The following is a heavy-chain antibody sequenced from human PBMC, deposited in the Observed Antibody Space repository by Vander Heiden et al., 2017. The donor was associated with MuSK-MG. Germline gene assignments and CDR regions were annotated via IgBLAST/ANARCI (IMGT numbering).Heavy chain of an antibody. CDR1: GYTLSADY. CDR2: INPKSGDT. V-gene: IGHV1-2*02. J-gene: IGHJ5*02. Sequence: QVQLVQSGSEVKTPGDSVKVSGKAYGYTLSADYMLWVRQAPRQGLEWMGWINPKSGDTNYAQKFQGRGTMTRDTSISKAYMDLSSLTSDATAQSYCERGKEVVVVSSANTNCFDP. CDR3: ERGKEVVVVSSANTNCFDP. D-gene: IGHD2-2*01.